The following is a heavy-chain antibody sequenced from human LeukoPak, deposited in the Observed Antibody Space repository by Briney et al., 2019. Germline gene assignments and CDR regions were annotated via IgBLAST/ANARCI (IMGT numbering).Heavy chain of an antibody. CDR1: GFTVSKNY. J-gene: IGHJ5*02. V-gene: IGHV3-53*01. Sequence: GGSLRLSCAASGFTVSKNYMTWVRQAPGKGREWVSLIFSDVSTYYADSVKGRFTISRDNSKNTLNLQMNSLRAEDTAVYYCARVVVGVTNWFDPWGKGTLVTVSS. CDR3: ARVVVGVTNWFDP. D-gene: IGHD2-15*01. CDR2: IFSDVST.